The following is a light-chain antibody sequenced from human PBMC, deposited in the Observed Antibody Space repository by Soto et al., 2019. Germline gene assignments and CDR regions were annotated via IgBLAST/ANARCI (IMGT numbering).Light chain of an antibody. CDR3: QQRSNWPYT. CDR1: QSVSSY. CDR2: DAS. Sequence: EIVLTQSPATLSLSPGERATLSCRASQSVSSYLAWYQQKPGQAPRLLIYDASNRATGIPARFSGSGSGTDFNLTISSLEPEDFALYYCQQRSNWPYTFGQGTKLEIK. V-gene: IGKV3-11*01. J-gene: IGKJ2*01.